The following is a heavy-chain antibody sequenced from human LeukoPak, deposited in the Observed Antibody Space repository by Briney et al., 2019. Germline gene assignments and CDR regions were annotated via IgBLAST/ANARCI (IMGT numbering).Heavy chain of an antibody. CDR2: IYYSGST. CDR3: ARAEYGDPFDY. V-gene: IGHV4-59*01. J-gene: IGHJ4*02. D-gene: IGHD4-17*01. Sequence: SETLSLTCTVSGGSISSYYWSWIRQPPGKGLEWIGYIYYSGSTNYNPSLKGRVTISVDTSKNQFSLKLSSVTAADTAVYYCARAEYGDPFDYWGQGTLVTVSS. CDR1: GGSISSYY.